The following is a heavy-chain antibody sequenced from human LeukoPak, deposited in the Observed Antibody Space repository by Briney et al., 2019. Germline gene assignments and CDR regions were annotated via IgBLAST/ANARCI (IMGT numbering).Heavy chain of an antibody. CDR3: ARDGDTYSFSFDY. CDR2: ISRSSSTI. Sequence: PGGSLRLSCAAFGFTFSNYNMNWVRQAPGKGLEWVSYISRSSSTIYYADSVKGRFTISRDNAKNSLYLQMNSLRAEDTAVYYCARDGDTYSFSFDYWGQGTLVTVSS. V-gene: IGHV3-48*01. D-gene: IGHD2-15*01. CDR1: GFTFSNYN. J-gene: IGHJ4*02.